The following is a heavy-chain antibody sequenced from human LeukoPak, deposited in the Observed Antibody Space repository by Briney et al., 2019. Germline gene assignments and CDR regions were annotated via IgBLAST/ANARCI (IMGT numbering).Heavy chain of an antibody. J-gene: IGHJ5*02. D-gene: IGHD3-3*01. CDR1: GGSISSYY. CDR3: AREVGIFGVNWFDH. Sequence: SETQSLTCTVSGGSISSYYWSWIRQPPGKGLEWIGYIYDSGSTNYNPSLKSRVTISVDTSKNQFSLKLSSVTAADTAVYYCAREVGIFGVNWFDHWGQGILVTVSS. V-gene: IGHV4-59*01. CDR2: IYDSGST.